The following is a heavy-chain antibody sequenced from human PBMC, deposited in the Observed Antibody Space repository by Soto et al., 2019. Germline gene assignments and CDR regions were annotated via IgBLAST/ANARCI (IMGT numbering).Heavy chain of an antibody. CDR3: AKDHRVVTTGDALDI. J-gene: IGHJ3*02. Sequence: EVQLLESGGGLVQPGGSLRLSCSASGFSFSTYAMSWVRQPPGKGLEWVSSISSSGVNTYNVDSVKGRFTISRDNSEKTQYLQMNSLRAEDTAVYYCAKDHRVVTTGDALDIWGQGTLVTVSS. CDR2: ISSSGVNT. D-gene: IGHD2-15*01. V-gene: IGHV3-23*01. CDR1: GFSFSTYA.